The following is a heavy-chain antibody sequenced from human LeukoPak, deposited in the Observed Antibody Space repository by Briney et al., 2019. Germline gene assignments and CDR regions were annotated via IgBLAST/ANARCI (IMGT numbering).Heavy chain of an antibody. J-gene: IGHJ6*03. V-gene: IGHV3-23*01. CDR1: GFTFSSYA. Sequence: PGGSLRLSCAASGFTFSSYAMSWVRQAPGKGLEWVSAISGSGGSTYYADSVKGRFTISRDNSKNTLYLQMNSLRAEDTAVYYCATPAVTYYGSGSLPMDVWGKGTTVTVSS. D-gene: IGHD3-10*01. CDR3: ATPAVTYYGSGSLPMDV. CDR2: ISGSGGST.